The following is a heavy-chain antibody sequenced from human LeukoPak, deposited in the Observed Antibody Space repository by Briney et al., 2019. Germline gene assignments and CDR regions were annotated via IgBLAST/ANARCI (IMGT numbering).Heavy chain of an antibody. CDR3: ARHCWPVPAAIPHNWFDS. CDR1: GYTFTGYY. J-gene: IGHJ5*01. D-gene: IGHD2-2*02. Sequence: ASVKVSCMASGYTFTGYYMHWVRQAPGQGLEWMGWINPNSGGTNYAQKFQGKVTMTRDTSISTAYMELSRLRSDDTAVYYCARHCWPVPAAIPHNWFDSWGQGTLVTVSS. CDR2: INPNSGGT. V-gene: IGHV1-2*02.